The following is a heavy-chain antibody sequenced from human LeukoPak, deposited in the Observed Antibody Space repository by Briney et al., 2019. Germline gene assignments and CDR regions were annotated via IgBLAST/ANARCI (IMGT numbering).Heavy chain of an antibody. CDR1: GFTFGDYA. J-gene: IGHJ4*02. V-gene: IGHV3-49*04. CDR2: IRSKAYGGTT. D-gene: IGHD6-13*01. CDR3: TRDIVGIAAADRGFDY. Sequence: GGSLRLSCTASGFTFGDYAMSWVRQAPGKGLEWVGFIRSKAYGGTTEYAASVKGRFTISRDDSKSIAYLQMNSLKTEDTAVYYCTRDIVGIAAADRGFDYWGQGTLVTVSS.